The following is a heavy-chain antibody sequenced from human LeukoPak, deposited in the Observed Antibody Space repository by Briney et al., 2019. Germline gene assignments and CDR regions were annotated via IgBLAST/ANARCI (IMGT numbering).Heavy chain of an antibody. CDR3: ARVLDSSTSRYQSLKY. Sequence: GGSLRLSCAASGFTFSSYWMNWVRRAPGKGLEWVANIKQDESEKYYLDSVKGRFTMSRDNAKNSLYRQMNILRAEDTAVYYCARVLDSSTSRYQSLKYWGQGTLVTVSS. D-gene: IGHD2-2*01. J-gene: IGHJ1*01. CDR1: GFTFSSYW. V-gene: IGHV3-7*01. CDR2: IKQDESEK.